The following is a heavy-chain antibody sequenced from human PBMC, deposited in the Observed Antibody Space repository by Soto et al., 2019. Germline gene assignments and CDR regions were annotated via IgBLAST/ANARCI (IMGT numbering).Heavy chain of an antibody. D-gene: IGHD1-1*01. J-gene: IGHJ4*01. V-gene: IGHV1-18*01. Sequence: QIHLVQSGAEVKKPGASVKVSCKGSGYGFTTYGITWVRQAPGQGLEWMAWISAHNGNTNYAQKLQGRVTVTRDTSTSTAYMELRRLRSDDTAVYYCARGRYGDYLGHGALVTVSS. CDR3: ARGRYGDY. CDR2: ISAHNGNT. CDR1: GYGFTTYG.